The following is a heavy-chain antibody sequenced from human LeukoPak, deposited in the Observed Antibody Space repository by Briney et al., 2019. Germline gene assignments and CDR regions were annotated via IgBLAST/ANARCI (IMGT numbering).Heavy chain of an antibody. V-gene: IGHV3-74*01. CDR2: INSDGSST. J-gene: IGHJ5*02. Sequence: GGSLRLSCAASGFTFSSYWMHWVRQAPGKGLVWVSRINSDGSSTSYADSVKGRSTISRDNAKNTLYLQMNSLRAEDTAVYYCARSLGDISGFDPWGQGTLVTVSS. CDR1: GFTFSSYW. D-gene: IGHD2-15*01. CDR3: ARSLGDISGFDP.